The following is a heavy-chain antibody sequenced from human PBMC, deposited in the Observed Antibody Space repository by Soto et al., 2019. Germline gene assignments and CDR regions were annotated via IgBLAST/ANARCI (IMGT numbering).Heavy chain of an antibody. CDR3: ARAAPASASMDV. CDR2: IHYIGNT. J-gene: IGHJ6*02. CDR1: GDSISSGGYY. V-gene: IGHV4-31*03. Sequence: TLSLTCTVSGDSISSGGYYWSWIRQFPGKGLEWIGCIHYIGNTNYNPSLESRVTLSVDTSKNRISLNLTSVTAADTAVYYCARAAPASASMDVWGQGTTVTVSS. D-gene: IGHD6-13*01.